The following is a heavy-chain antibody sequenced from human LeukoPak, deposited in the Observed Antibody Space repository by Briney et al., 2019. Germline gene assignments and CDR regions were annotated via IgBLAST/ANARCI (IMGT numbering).Heavy chain of an antibody. Sequence: PSETLSLTCTVSGGSISSSGYYWGWLRQPPGKGLEWFASIYYSGSTYYNPSLKSRVTISVDTSKNQLSLKLSSLTAADTAVYYCARHEYSGSYYGLSWFDPWGQGTRVTVSS. V-gene: IGHV4-39*01. CDR3: ARHEYSGSYYGLSWFDP. D-gene: IGHD1-26*01. CDR1: GGSISSSGYY. J-gene: IGHJ5*02. CDR2: IYYSGST.